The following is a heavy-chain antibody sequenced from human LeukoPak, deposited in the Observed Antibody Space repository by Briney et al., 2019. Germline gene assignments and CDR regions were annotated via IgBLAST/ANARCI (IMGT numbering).Heavy chain of an antibody. V-gene: IGHV3-9*01. D-gene: IGHD6-19*01. CDR1: GFTFDDYA. CDR3: AKDRRLSIAVARGGFDY. CDR2: ISWNSGNI. J-gene: IGHJ4*02. Sequence: GGSLRLSCAASGFTFDDYAMHWVRQAPGKGLEWVSGISWNSGNIGYADSVKGRFTISRDNAKNSLYLQMNSLRAEDTALYYCAKDRRLSIAVARGGFDYWGQGTLVTVSS.